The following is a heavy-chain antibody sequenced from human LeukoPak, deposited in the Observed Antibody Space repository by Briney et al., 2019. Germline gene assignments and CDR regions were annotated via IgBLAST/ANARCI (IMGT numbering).Heavy chain of an antibody. CDR1: GFTFDCCG. V-gene: IGHV3-30*02. CDR2: IRNVGNDK. CDR3: AKSTGVVPDAFDI. J-gene: IGHJ3*02. Sequence: GGSLRLSCAASGFTFDCCGMHWVRQAPGKGLEWVAFIRNVGNDKYYADSVKGRFTISRDNSKNTLYLQMNSLRAEDTAVYCCAKSTGVVPDAFDIWGQGTMVTVSS. D-gene: IGHD2-2*01.